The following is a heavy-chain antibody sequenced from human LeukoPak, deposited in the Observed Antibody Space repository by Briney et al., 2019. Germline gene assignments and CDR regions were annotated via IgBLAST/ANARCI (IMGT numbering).Heavy chain of an antibody. CDR2: ISYDGSNK. J-gene: IGHJ3*02. Sequence: PGGSLRLSCAASEFIFSGFAMHWVRQAPGKGLEWVALISYDGSNKYYRDSVKGRFTISRDKSKNTLYMQMNSLRAEDTAVYYCARAVGIGAFDIWGQGTMVTVSS. CDR1: EFIFSGFA. V-gene: IGHV3-30-3*01. CDR3: ARAVGIGAFDI. D-gene: IGHD1-26*01.